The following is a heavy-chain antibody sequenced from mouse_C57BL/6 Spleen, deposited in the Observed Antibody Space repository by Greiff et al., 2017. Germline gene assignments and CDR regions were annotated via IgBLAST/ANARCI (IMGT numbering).Heavy chain of an antibody. J-gene: IGHJ3*01. D-gene: IGHD3-2*02. CDR3: ASEESSGYPFAY. CDR1: GYSITSGYY. V-gene: IGHV3-6*01. Sequence: EVKLMESGPGLVKPSQSLSLTCSVTGYSITSGYYWNWIRQFPGNKLEWMGYISYDGSNNYNPYLKNRISITRDTSKNQFFLKLNSVTHEDTATYYGASEESSGYPFAYWGQGTLVTVSA. CDR2: ISYDGSN.